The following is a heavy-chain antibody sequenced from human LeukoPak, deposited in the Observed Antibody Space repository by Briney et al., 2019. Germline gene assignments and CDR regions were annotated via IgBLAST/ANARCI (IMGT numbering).Heavy chain of an antibody. D-gene: IGHD6-19*01. V-gene: IGHV4-39*01. CDR3: ATTIAVAGSVIGKDFDY. J-gene: IGHJ4*02. CDR2: IYYSGST. CDR1: GGSISSSSYY. Sequence: SETLSLTCTVSGGSISSSSYYWGWIRQPPGKGLEWIGSIYYSGSTYYNPSLKNRLTISVDTSKNQFSLKLSSVTAADTAVYYCATTIAVAGSVIGKDFDYWGQGTLVTVSS.